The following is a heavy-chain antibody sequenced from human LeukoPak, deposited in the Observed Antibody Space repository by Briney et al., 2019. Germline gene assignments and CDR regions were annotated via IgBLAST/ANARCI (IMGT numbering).Heavy chain of an antibody. CDR2: IYPGDSRT. CDR3: ARRKGCSSTSCPPDY. J-gene: IGHJ4*02. CDR1: GYKFTNYW. D-gene: IGHD2-2*01. Sequence: GESLKISCKGSGYKFTNYWIGWVRQRPGKGLEWLGVIYPGDSRTTYSPSFQGQVTISADKSISTAYLQWSSLKASDTAMYYCARRKGCSSTSCPPDYWGQGTMVTVSS. V-gene: IGHV5-51*01.